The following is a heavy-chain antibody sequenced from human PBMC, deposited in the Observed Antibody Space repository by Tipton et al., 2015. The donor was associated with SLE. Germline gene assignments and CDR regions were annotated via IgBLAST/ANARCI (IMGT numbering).Heavy chain of an antibody. V-gene: IGHV4-34*01. CDR2: INHSGST. CDR1: GGSFSGYY. J-gene: IGHJ4*02. CDR3: ARAEYSFDY. D-gene: IGHD3-10*01. Sequence: LRLSCAVYGGSFSGYYWSWIRQPPGKGLEWIGEINHSGSTNYNPSLKSRLTISVDTSKNQFSLKLSSVTAADTAVYYCARAEYSFDYWGQGALVTVSS.